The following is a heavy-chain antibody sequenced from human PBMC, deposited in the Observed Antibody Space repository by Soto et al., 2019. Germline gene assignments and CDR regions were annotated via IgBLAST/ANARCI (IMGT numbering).Heavy chain of an antibody. J-gene: IGHJ5*02. Sequence: QLKLQESGPRLVKPSETLSLICSVSGGSIRSGSNYWAWIRQPPGKGLDWIGTVYYNGNTYYNASLKSRVTISADTSKNQFSLKLSSVSAADTAVYYCVRQTIVRGVLSWFDPWGQGTLVTVSS. D-gene: IGHD3-10*01. CDR3: VRQTIVRGVLSWFDP. CDR1: GGSIRSGSNY. V-gene: IGHV4-39*01. CDR2: VYYNGNT.